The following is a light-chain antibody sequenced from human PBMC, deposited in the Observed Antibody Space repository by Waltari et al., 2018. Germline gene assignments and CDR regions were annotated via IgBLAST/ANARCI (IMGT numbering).Light chain of an antibody. CDR3: QQYYSYPQT. V-gene: IGKV1-8*01. CDR2: AAS. J-gene: IGKJ1*01. CDR1: QGISSY. Sequence: AIRITQSPSSLSASTGDRVTITCRASQGISSYLAWYQQKPGKAPKLLIYAASTVQSGVPSRFSGSGSGTDFTLTISCLQSEDVATYYCQQYYSYPQTFGQGTKVEIK.